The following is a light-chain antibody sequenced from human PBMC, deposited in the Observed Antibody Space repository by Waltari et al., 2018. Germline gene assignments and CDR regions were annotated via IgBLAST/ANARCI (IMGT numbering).Light chain of an antibody. Sequence: QSALTQPASVSGSPGQSITISCTGTSSDVGSYNLVSWYQNHPGKAPKVMIYEGSERPSGVSNRFSGSKSGNTASLTISGLQAEDEADYYCCSYAGSSPSVVFGGGTKLTVL. CDR2: EGS. CDR1: SSDVGSYNL. J-gene: IGLJ2*01. V-gene: IGLV2-23*01. CDR3: CSYAGSSPSVV.